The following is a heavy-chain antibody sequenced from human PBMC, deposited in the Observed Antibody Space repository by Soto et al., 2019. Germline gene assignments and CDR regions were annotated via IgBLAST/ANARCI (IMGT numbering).Heavy chain of an antibody. D-gene: IGHD3-10*01. V-gene: IGHV3-23*01. CDR2: ISGSGGST. Sequence: GGSLRLSCAASGFTFSSYAMSWVRQAPGKGLEWVSAISGSGGSTYYADSVKGRFTISRDNSKNTLYLQMNSLRAEDTAVYYCAKALLWFGEYGYYYYYGMDVWGQGTTVTVSS. J-gene: IGHJ6*02. CDR1: GFTFSSYA. CDR3: AKALLWFGEYGYYYYYGMDV.